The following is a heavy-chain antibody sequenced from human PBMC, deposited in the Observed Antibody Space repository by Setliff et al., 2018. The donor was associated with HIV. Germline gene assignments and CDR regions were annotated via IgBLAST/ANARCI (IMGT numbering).Heavy chain of an antibody. CDR2: IYPGST. J-gene: IGHJ4*02. CDR3: ARYTVGSMVDY. Sequence: PSETLSLTCSVSGGSIISDIFYWGWIRQPPGKGLEWSGSIYPGSTKCNPSLRSRLTIPLDSPTNQFSVTLSYVTAADTAMYYCARYTVGSMVDYWGPGTLVTVSS. CDR1: GGSIISDIFY. V-gene: IGHV4-39*01. D-gene: IGHD5-12*01.